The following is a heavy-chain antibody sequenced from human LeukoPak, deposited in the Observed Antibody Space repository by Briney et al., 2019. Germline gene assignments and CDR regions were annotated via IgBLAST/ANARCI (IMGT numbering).Heavy chain of an antibody. CDR2: ISSSSSTI. V-gene: IGHV3-48*01. CDR3: ARDQVYYYDSSGCSVWFDP. J-gene: IGHJ5*02. D-gene: IGHD3-22*01. Sequence: AGGSLRLSCAASGFTFSSYSMNWVRQAPGKGLEWVSYISSSSSTIYYADSVKGRFTISRDNAKNSLYLQMNSLRAEDTAVYYCARDQVYYYDSSGCSVWFDPWGQGTLVTVSS. CDR1: GFTFSSYS.